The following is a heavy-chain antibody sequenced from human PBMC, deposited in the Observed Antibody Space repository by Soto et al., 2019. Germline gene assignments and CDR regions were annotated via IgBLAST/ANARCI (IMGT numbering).Heavy chain of an antibody. CDR3: AKHPLSSWYFDY. D-gene: IGHD6-13*01. Sequence: PGGSLRLSCTASGFTFNNYATSWVRQAPGKGLEWVAAISGSGSSAYYTDSVRGRFTVSKDNSKNTLYLQLDSLRAEDTAVYYCAKHPLSSWYFDYWGQGILVTVSS. CDR2: ISGSGSSA. V-gene: IGHV3-23*01. CDR1: GFTFNNYA. J-gene: IGHJ4*02.